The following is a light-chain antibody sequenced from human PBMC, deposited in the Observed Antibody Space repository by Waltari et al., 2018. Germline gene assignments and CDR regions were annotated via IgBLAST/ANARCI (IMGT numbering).Light chain of an antibody. Sequence: DIQMTQSPSSLSASVGDRVTITCRASQRISSYLNWYQQKPGKAPKILIYAAASLQSGVPSRFSGSGSGTDFTLTISSLQPEDFATYYCQQSYSTPSFGGGTKVEIK. V-gene: IGKV1-39*01. CDR2: AAA. J-gene: IGKJ4*01. CDR3: QQSYSTPS. CDR1: QRISSY.